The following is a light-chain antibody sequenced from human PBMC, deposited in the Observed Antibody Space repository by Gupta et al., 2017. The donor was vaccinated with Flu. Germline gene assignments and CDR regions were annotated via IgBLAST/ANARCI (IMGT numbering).Light chain of an antibody. CDR3: QQRYNWLT. Sequence: SPATLSLSPGERATLSCRASQNVNDHLAWYQQKPGQAPRLLIYDASNRATGIPARFSGSGSGTDFTLTITSLEPEDFAVYYCQQRYNWLTFGGGTKVEI. J-gene: IGKJ4*01. CDR2: DAS. CDR1: QNVNDH. V-gene: IGKV3-11*01.